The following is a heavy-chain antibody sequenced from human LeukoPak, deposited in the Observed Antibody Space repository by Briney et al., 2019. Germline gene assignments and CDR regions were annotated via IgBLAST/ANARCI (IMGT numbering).Heavy chain of an antibody. Sequence: ASVKVSCKASGYTFTSHAMHWVRQAPGQRLEWMGWINAGNGNTKYSQKFQGRVTITRDTSASTAYMELSSLRSEDTAVYYCARAHRYSGSYSVNFDYWAREPWSPSPQ. J-gene: IGHJ4*02. CDR3: ARAHRYSGSYSVNFDY. CDR2: INAGNGNT. V-gene: IGHV1-3*01. CDR1: GYTFTSHA. D-gene: IGHD1-26*01.